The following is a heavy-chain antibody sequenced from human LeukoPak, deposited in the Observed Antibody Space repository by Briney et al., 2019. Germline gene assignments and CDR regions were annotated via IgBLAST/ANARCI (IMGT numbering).Heavy chain of an antibody. V-gene: IGHV3-49*03. J-gene: IGHJ4*02. CDR3: TIITMVRGVIMGNDY. CDR1: GFTFGDYA. Sequence: PGGSLRLSCTASGFTFGDYAMSWFRQAPGKGLEWVGFIRSKAYGGTTEYAASVKGRFTTSRDDSKSIAYLQMNSLKTEDTAVYYCTIITMVRGVIMGNDYWGQGTLVTVSS. D-gene: IGHD3-10*01. CDR2: IRSKAYGGTT.